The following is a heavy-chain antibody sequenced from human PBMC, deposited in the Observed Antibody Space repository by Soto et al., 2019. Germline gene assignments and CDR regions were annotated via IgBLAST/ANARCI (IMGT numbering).Heavy chain of an antibody. CDR3: ARDREYSSSSEYYYYYMDV. V-gene: IGHV1-2*04. CDR1: GYTFTGYY. D-gene: IGHD6-6*01. CDR2: INPNSGGT. J-gene: IGHJ6*03. Sequence: ASVKVSCKASGYTFTGYYMHWVRQAPGQGLEWMGWINPNSGGTNYAQKFQGWVTMTRDTSISKAYMELSRLRSDDTAVYYCARDREYSSSSEYYYYYMDVWGKGTTVTVSS.